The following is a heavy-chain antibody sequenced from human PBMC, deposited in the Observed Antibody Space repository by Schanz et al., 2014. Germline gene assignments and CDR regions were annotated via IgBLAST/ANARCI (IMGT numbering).Heavy chain of an antibody. D-gene: IGHD5-12*01. CDR2: ISAGGTNT. J-gene: IGHJ3*01. CDR3: ARDGGRDGYNLAFDV. V-gene: IGHV3-23*04. Sequence: EVQLVESGGGLVQPGGSLRLSCAASGFTFSTYAMTWVRQAPGKGLEWVSSISAGGTNTYYADSVKGRFIISRDSSKNTLFLQMNSLRAEDTAVYFCARDGGRDGYNLAFDVWGQGTLVTVSS. CDR1: GFTFSTYA.